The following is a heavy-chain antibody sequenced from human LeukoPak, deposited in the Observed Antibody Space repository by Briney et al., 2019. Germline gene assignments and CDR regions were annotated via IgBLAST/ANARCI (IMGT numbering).Heavy chain of an antibody. CDR1: GFTFSSYW. Sequence: GGSLRLSCAASGFTFSSYWMHWVRQAPGKGLVWVSRINTDGSSTSYADSVQSRFTISRDNAKNTLYLQMNSLRAEDTAVYYCANLAAASDYWGQGTLVTVSS. CDR3: ANLAAASDY. J-gene: IGHJ4*02. CDR2: INTDGSST. V-gene: IGHV3-74*01. D-gene: IGHD6-13*01.